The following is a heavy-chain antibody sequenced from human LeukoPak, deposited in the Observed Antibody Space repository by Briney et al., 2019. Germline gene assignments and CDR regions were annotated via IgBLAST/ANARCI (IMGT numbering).Heavy chain of an antibody. CDR2: ISYDGSNK. J-gene: IGHJ4*02. Sequence: PGRSLRLSCAASGFTLSSYAMHWVRQAPGKGLEWVAVISYDGSNKYYADSVKGRFTISRDNSKNTLYLQMNSLRAEDTAVYYCARGSSYYYGSGGPFDYWGQGTLVTVSS. D-gene: IGHD3-10*01. V-gene: IGHV3-30-3*01. CDR3: ARGSSYYYGSGGPFDY. CDR1: GFTLSSYA.